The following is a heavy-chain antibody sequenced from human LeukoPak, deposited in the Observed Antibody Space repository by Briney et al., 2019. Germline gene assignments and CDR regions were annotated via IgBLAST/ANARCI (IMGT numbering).Heavy chain of an antibody. D-gene: IGHD7-27*01. CDR2: IKSKTDGGTT. Sequence: GGSLTLSCAASGFTISNAWMSWVRQAPGKGLEWVGRIKSKTDGGTTDYAPPVKGRFTISRDDSKNTLYLQLNSLQPENTAVYYCTTGSGDVDYWGQGTLVTVSS. V-gene: IGHV3-15*01. J-gene: IGHJ4*02. CDR1: GFTISNAW. CDR3: TTGSGDVDY.